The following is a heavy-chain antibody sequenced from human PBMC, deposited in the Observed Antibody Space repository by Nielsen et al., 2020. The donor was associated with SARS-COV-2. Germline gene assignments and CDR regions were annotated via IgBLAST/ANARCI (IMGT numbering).Heavy chain of an antibody. Sequence: GGSLRLSCVASGFTFRNYGMHWVRQAPGKGLEWLAVITYDGLNEFYVKSVEGRFTISRDNSKNTLYLQMNSLRAEDTAVYYCARAIYRLTTDNWFDPWGQGTLVTVSS. CDR3: ARAIYRLTTDNWFDP. V-gene: IGHV3-30*03. J-gene: IGHJ5*02. D-gene: IGHD4-11*01. CDR2: ITYDGLNE. CDR1: GFTFRNYG.